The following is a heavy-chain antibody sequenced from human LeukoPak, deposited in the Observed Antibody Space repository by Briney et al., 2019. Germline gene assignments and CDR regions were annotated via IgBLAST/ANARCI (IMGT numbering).Heavy chain of an antibody. CDR2: IYYSGST. CDR3: ARRHGSSSDFDP. CDR1: GGSISSYY. D-gene: IGHD6-13*01. J-gene: IGHJ5*02. V-gene: IGHV4-59*08. Sequence: SETLSLTCTVSGGSISSYYWSWIRQPPGKGLEWIGYIYYSGSTNYNPSLKSRVTISVDTSKNQFSLKLSSVTAADTAVYYCARRHGSSSDFDPWGQGTLVTVSS.